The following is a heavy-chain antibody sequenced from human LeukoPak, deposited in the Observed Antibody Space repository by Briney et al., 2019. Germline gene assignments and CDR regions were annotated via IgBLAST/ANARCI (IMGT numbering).Heavy chain of an antibody. V-gene: IGHV3-7*01. CDR3: ARDKGYYDSSKGYYYYYMDV. CDR2: IKQDGSEK. Sequence: PGGSLRLSCAVSGFTVSSNYLSWVRQAPGKGLEWVANIKQDGSEKYYVDSVKGRFTISRDNAKNSLYLQMNSLRAEDTAVYYCARDKGYYDSSKGYYYYYMDVWGKGTTVTVSS. J-gene: IGHJ6*03. CDR1: GFTVSSNY. D-gene: IGHD3-22*01.